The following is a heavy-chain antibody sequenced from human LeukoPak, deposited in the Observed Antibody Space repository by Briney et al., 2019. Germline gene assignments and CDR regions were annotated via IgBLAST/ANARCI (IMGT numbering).Heavy chain of an antibody. J-gene: IGHJ3*02. D-gene: IGHD6-6*01. V-gene: IGHV1-2*02. CDR2: INPNSGGT. CDR3: ARDRIAARPKLNAFDI. CDR1: GYTFTGYY. Sequence: ASVKVSCKASGYTFTGYYMHWVRQAPGQGLEWMGWINPNSGGTNYAQKFQGRVAMTRDTSISTAYMELSRLRSDDTAVYYCARDRIAARPKLNAFDIWGQGTMVTVSS.